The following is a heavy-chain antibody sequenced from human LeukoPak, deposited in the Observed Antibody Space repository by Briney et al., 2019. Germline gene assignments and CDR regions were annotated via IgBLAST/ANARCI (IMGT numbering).Heavy chain of an antibody. V-gene: IGHV3-30*02. CDR3: VRTNVLRFLEWLGDAFDI. CDR2: IRYDGSNK. Sequence: PGGSLRLSCAASGFTFSSYGMHWVRQAPGKGLEWVAFIRYDGSNKYYADSVKGRFTISRDNSKNTLYLQTNSLRAEDTAVYYCVRTNVLRFLEWLGDAFDIWGQGTMVTVSS. D-gene: IGHD3-3*01. J-gene: IGHJ3*02. CDR1: GFTFSSYG.